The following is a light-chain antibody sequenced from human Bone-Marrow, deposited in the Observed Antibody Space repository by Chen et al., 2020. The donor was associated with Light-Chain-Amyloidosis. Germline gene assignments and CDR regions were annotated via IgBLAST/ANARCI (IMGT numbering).Light chain of an antibody. J-gene: IGLJ3*02. CDR1: SGSIATNY. CDR2: EAD. CDR3: QSYQGSSQGV. V-gene: IGLV6-57*01. Sequence: NFMLTQPHSVSESPGKTVIISCTRSSGSIATNYVQWYRQRPGSSPTTVIYEADQRPSGVPDRFSGSIDRSSNSASLTISGLKTEDEADYYCQSYQGSSQGVFGGGTKLTVL.